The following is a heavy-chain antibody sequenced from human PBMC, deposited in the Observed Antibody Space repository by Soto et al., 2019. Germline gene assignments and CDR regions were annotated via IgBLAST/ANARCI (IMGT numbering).Heavy chain of an antibody. CDR3: ARGQGAPGMGHYFDY. V-gene: IGHV3-30-3*01. CDR2: ISYDGSNK. Sequence: QVQLVESGGGVVQPGRSLRLSCAASGFTFSSYAMHWVRQAPGKGLEWVAVISYDGSNKYYADSVKGRFTISRDNSMNTLYLQMNSLRAEDTAVYYCARGQGAPGMGHYFDYWGQGTLVTVSS. D-gene: IGHD1-26*01. CDR1: GFTFSSYA. J-gene: IGHJ4*02.